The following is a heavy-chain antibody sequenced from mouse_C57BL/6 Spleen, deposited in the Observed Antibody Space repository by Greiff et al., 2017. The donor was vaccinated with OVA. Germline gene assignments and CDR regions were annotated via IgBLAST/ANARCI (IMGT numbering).Heavy chain of an antibody. J-gene: IGHJ2*01. V-gene: IGHV8-12*01. D-gene: IGHD2-3*01. Sequence: QVTLKESGPGILQSSQTLSLTCSFSGFSLSTSGMGVSWIRQPSGKGLEWLAHIYWDDDKRYNPSLKSRPTISKDTSRNQVFLKITSVDTAETDTYYCARCLYDVYDLAYWGQGTTLTVSA. CDR1: GFSLSTSGMG. CDR3: ARCLYDVYDLAY. CDR2: IYWDDDK.